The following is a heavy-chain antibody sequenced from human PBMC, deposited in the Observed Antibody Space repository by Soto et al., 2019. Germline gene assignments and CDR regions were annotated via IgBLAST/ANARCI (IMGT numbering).Heavy chain of an antibody. V-gene: IGHV3-9*01. D-gene: IGHD1-26*01. CDR1: GFTFDDYA. CDR3: ARDIWGRELLRYFDY. CDR2: LSRTSRSL. Sequence: GWSLRLPCAASGFTFDDYATHWVRQAQGNGMEWVSRLSRTSRSLGSAASVMGRFDTSRGNAKNSLYLQMNSLRAEDTALYYCARDIWGRELLRYFDYRGRGPMVNLSS. J-gene: IGHJ4*02.